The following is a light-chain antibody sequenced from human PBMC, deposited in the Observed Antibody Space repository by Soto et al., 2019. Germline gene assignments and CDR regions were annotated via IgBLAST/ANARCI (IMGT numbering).Light chain of an antibody. Sequence: EIVLTQSPATLSLSPGERATLSCRASQSVSSYLAWYQQKPGQAPRLLIYDASNRATGIPARFSGGGSGTGFTLTNSSLETEGFAVYYCQQRFNWPRFTFGQGTKVVIK. CDR3: QQRFNWPRFT. J-gene: IGKJ2*01. CDR1: QSVSSY. CDR2: DAS. V-gene: IGKV3-11*01.